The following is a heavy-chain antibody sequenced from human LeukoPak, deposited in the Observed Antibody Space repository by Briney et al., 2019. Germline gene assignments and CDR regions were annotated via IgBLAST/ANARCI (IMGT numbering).Heavy chain of an antibody. V-gene: IGHV3-30*02. Sequence: PGGSLRLSCAAYGFAFSSYGMHWVRQAPGKGLEWVAFIRYDGSNKYYADSVKGRFTISRDNSKNTLYLQMNSLRAEDTAVYYCAKDLMVRGVIGANGYWGQGTLVTVSS. CDR1: GFAFSSYG. J-gene: IGHJ4*02. CDR3: AKDLMVRGVIGANGY. D-gene: IGHD3-10*01. CDR2: IRYDGSNK.